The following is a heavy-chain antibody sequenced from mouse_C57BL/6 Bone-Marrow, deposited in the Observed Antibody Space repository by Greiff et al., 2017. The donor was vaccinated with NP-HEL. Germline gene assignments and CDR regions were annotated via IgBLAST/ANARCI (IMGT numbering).Heavy chain of an antibody. V-gene: IGHV5-16*01. Sequence: EVKLMESEGGLVQPGSSMHLSCTASGFTFSDYYMAWVRQVPEKGLEWVANINYDGSSTSYLDSLKSRFIISRDNAKNILYLQMSSLKSEDTATYYCAREGGLRRRTYAMDYWGQGTSVTVSS. CDR1: GFTFSDYY. D-gene: IGHD2-4*01. CDR3: AREGGLRRRTYAMDY. CDR2: INYDGSST. J-gene: IGHJ4*01.